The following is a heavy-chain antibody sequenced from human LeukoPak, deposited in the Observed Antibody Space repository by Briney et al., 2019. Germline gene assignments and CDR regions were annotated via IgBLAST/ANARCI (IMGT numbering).Heavy chain of an antibody. J-gene: IGHJ6*02. CDR2: IYYSGST. V-gene: IGHV4-61*01. CDR3: ARALTQGSGYFFYYYYGMDV. Sequence: SETLSLTCTVSGGSVSSGSYYWSWIRQPPGKGLEWIGYIYYSGSTNYNPSLKSRVTISVDTSKNQLSLKLSSVTAADTAVYYCARALTQGSGYFFYYYYGMDVWGQGTTVTVSS. D-gene: IGHD3-22*01. CDR1: GGSVSSGSYY.